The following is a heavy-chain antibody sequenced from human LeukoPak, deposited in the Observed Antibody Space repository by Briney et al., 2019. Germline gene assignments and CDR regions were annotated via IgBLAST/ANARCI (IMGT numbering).Heavy chain of an antibody. CDR1: GFTFSTYG. Sequence: QPGGSLRLSCVVSGFTFSTYGMHWVRQAPGKGLEWVAFISYDGVNKHYADSVKGRFTISRDNSNNTLYLQMNSLRAEDTAMYYCAKDRPAFGIVGARGQGPDFWGQGILVTVSS. CDR3: AKDRPAFGIVGARGQGPDF. CDR2: ISYDGVNK. V-gene: IGHV3-30*18. D-gene: IGHD1-26*01. J-gene: IGHJ4*02.